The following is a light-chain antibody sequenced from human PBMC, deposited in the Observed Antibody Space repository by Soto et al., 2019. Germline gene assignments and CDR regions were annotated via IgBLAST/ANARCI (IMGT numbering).Light chain of an antibody. CDR1: QSISRN. CDR3: QQYNSWPPIT. Sequence: EIGVTQSPSTLSVSPGERASLSCRASQSISRNLAWYQHNPGQAPRLLIYAASTRATGIPARFSGSGSGTEFTLTISNLQSEDFADYYCQQYNSWPPITFGQGTRLEI. J-gene: IGKJ5*01. V-gene: IGKV3-15*01. CDR2: AAS.